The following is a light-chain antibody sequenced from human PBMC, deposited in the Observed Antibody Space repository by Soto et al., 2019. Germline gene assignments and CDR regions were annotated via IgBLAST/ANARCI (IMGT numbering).Light chain of an antibody. V-gene: IGKV1-5*03. Sequence: DIQMTQSPSSLSASVGDRFTITCRASQSISSWLAWYQQKQGKXPKXXIYKASTLKSGVPSRFSGSGSGTELTITISSLQPDDFETYYCQHYNSYSEAFGQGTKVDIK. CDR2: KAS. CDR1: QSISSW. J-gene: IGKJ1*01. CDR3: QHYNSYSEA.